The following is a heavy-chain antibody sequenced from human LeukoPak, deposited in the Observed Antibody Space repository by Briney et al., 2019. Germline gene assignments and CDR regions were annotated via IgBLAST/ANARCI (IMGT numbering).Heavy chain of an antibody. V-gene: IGHV3-15*01. CDR1: GFTFSNDW. J-gene: IGHJ4*02. Sequence: GGSLRLSCAASGFTFSNDWMNWVRQAPGKGLEWVGRIKSKIDGATTDYAAPVKGRYTISRDDSKNTLYFQMSSLRTEDTAVYYCTTASQVIDYWGQETMVTVSS. CDR3: TTASQVIDY. D-gene: IGHD2-21*01. CDR2: IKSKIDGATT.